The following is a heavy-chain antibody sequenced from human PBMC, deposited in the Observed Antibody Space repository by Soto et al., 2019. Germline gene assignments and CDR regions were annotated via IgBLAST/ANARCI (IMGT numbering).Heavy chain of an antibody. CDR3: ARILDGSGTDA. CDR1: GFTFSSND. D-gene: IGHD3-10*01. V-gene: IGHV3-23*01. Sequence: LRLSCAASGFTFSSNDMNWVRQAPGKGLEWVSSISGRGASIYYSDAVKGRFSISRDNSKNTLYLQMNSLRVEDTAVYYCARILDGSGTDAWGQGILVTVSS. J-gene: IGHJ5*02. CDR2: ISGRGASI.